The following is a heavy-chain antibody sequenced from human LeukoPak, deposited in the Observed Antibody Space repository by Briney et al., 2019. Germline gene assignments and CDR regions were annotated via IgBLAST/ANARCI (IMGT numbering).Heavy chain of an antibody. V-gene: IGHV3-30*18. CDR1: GFTFSSYG. Sequence: GRSLRLSCAASGFTFSSYGMHWVRQAPGKGLEWVAVISYDGSNKYYADSVKGRFTISRDNSKNTLYLQMNSLRAEDTAVYYCAKDLVPVADPPPIPAYDYWGPGTLVTVSS. D-gene: IGHD6-19*01. CDR2: ISYDGSNK. CDR3: AKDLVPVADPPPIPAYDY. J-gene: IGHJ4*02.